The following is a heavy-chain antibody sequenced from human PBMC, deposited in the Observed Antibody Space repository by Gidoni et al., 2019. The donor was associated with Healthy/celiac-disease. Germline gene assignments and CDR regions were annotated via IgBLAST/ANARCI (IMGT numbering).Heavy chain of an antibody. D-gene: IGHD5-18*01. CDR2: IYTSGST. V-gene: IGHV4-61*02. CDR3: ARDRDTAMVTGYYYGMDV. J-gene: IGHJ6*02. Sequence: QVQLQESGPGLLKPSQTLSLTCTVSGGSISSGSYYWRWIRQPAGKGLEWMGRIYTSGSTNSNPSLKSRVTISVDTSKNQFSLKLSSVTAADTAVYYCARDRDTAMVTGYYYGMDVWGQGTTVTVSS. CDR1: GGSISSGSYY.